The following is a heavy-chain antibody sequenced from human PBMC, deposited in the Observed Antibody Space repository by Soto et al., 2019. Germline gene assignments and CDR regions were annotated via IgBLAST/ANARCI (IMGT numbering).Heavy chain of an antibody. CDR3: AKATRGGAATLIRDY. J-gene: IGHJ4*02. CDR1: GCTFSIYA. Sequence: EVQLLESGGGLVQPGGSLRLSCAAAGCTFSIYAMSWVRQAPGKGLEWVSAISGSGGSTYYADSGKGRFTISRDNSKNPMYLKMHSLRADDTAVYYCAKATRGGAATLIRDYWGQGPLVTVSS. CDR2: ISGSGGST. V-gene: IGHV3-23*01. D-gene: IGHD6-13*01.